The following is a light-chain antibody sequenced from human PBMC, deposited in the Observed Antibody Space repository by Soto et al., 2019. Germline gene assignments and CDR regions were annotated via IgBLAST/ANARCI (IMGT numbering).Light chain of an antibody. CDR2: DAS. Sequence: ESVLTQSPGTLALSPGERATRSCRASQTVSSKLAWYQHKPGQAPRLLIYDASNRATGIPARFSGSGSGTDFTLTISSLEPEDFAVYYCQQRSNWPTFGPGTKVDIK. CDR1: QTVSSK. CDR3: QQRSNWPT. V-gene: IGKV3-11*01. J-gene: IGKJ3*01.